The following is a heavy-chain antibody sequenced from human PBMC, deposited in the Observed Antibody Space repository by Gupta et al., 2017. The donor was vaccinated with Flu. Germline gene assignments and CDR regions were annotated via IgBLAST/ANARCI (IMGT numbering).Heavy chain of an antibody. Sequence: KGLEWVSYISSSSSTIYYADSVKGRFTISRDNAKNSLYLQMNSLRAEDTAVYYCARLTTVTTFRTYYYGMDVWGQGTTVTVSS. V-gene: IGHV3-48*01. J-gene: IGHJ6*02. D-gene: IGHD4-4*01. CDR2: ISSSSSTI. CDR3: ARLTTVTTFRTYYYGMDV.